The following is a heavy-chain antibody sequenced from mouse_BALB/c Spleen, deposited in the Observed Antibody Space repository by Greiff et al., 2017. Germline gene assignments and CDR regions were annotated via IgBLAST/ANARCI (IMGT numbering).Heavy chain of an antibody. CDR3: ARDALIGYDSDWYFDV. J-gene: IGHJ1*01. CDR2: SRNKANDYTT. D-gene: IGHD2-2*01. CDR1: GFTFSDFY. V-gene: IGHV7-1*02. Sequence: EVKLVESGGGLVQPGGSLRLSCATSGFTFSDFYMEWVRQPPGKRLEWIAASRNKANDYTTEYSASVKGRFIVSRDTSQSILYLQMNALRAEDTAIYYCARDALIGYDSDWYFDVWGAGTTVTVSS.